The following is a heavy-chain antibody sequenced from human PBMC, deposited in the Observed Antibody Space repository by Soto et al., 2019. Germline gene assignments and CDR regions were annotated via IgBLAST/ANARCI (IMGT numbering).Heavy chain of an antibody. CDR1: GYTLTELS. J-gene: IGHJ4*02. CDR3: ATSSLPHYNWDFDY. D-gene: IGHD1-20*01. V-gene: IGHV1-24*01. Sequence: ASVKVSCKVSGYTLTELSMHWVRQAPGKGLEWMGGFDPEDGETIYAQKFQGRVTMTEDTSTDTAYMELSSLRSEDTAVYYCATSSLPHYNWDFDYWGQGTLVTVSS. CDR2: FDPEDGET.